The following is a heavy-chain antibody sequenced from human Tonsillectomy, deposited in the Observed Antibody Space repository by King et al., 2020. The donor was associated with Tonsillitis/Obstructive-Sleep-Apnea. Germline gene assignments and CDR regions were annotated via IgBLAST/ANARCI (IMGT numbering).Heavy chain of an antibody. J-gene: IGHJ6*02. Sequence: VQLVESGGGVVQPGRSLRLSCAASGFTFSSYAMHWVRQAPGKGLEWVAVISYDGSNKYYADSVKGRFTISRDNSKNTLYLQMNSLRAEDTAVYYCAREEWKQWLPRYYYGMDVWGQGTTVTVSS. CDR1: GFTFSSYA. CDR2: ISYDGSNK. CDR3: AREEWKQWLPRYYYGMDV. D-gene: IGHD6-19*01. V-gene: IGHV3-30*04.